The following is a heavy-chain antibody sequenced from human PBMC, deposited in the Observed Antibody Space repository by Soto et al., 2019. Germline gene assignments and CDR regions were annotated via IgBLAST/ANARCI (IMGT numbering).Heavy chain of an antibody. CDR3: ARDGSGYSTE. Sequence: EVQLVESGGGLVQPGGSLRLSCVASGFTFRNYWMSWLRQAPGKGLEWVANTNQDGRERYSVDSVKGRFTISRDNAKNSMHLQVNSLRAGDTAVYYCARDGSGYSTEGGQGTLVTVSS. V-gene: IGHV3-7*01. CDR1: GFTFRNYW. CDR2: TNQDGRER. D-gene: IGHD5-18*01. J-gene: IGHJ4*02.